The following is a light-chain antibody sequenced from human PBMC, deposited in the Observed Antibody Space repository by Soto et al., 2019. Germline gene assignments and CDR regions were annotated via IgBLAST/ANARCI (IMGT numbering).Light chain of an antibody. Sequence: QSVLTQPPSASGTPGQRVTISCSGSSSTIGSNYVYWYQQLPGTAPKLLIYRSNQRPSGVPDRFSGSKSGTSASLAISGLRSEDEADYYCASWDDSLSGWVFGGGTKLTVL. CDR3: ASWDDSLSGWV. CDR2: RSN. CDR1: SSTIGSNY. V-gene: IGLV1-47*01. J-gene: IGLJ3*02.